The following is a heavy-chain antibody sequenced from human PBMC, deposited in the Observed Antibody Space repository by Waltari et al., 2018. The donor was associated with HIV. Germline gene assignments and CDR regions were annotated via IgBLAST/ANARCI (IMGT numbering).Heavy chain of an antibody. V-gene: IGHV1-8*01. CDR2: MNPNSGNT. D-gene: IGHD3-9*01. Sequence: QVQLVQSGAEVKTPGASVKVSCKASGDTFTSYDINWVRQATGQGLEWMGWMNPNSGNTVYAQKFQGRVTMTRNASITTAYMELSSLRSEDTAVYFCARGIPAGRYETLTGQDYWGQGTLVTVSS. J-gene: IGHJ4*02. CDR3: ARGIPAGRYETLTGQDY. CDR1: GDTFTSYD.